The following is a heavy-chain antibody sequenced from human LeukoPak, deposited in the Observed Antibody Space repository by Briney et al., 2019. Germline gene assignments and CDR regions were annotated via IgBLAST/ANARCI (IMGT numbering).Heavy chain of an antibody. V-gene: IGHV3-21*01. CDR2: ISSSSDYI. D-gene: IGHD1-1*01. Sequence: GRSLRLSCAASGFTFSSYSMNWVRQAPGKGLEWVSSISSSSDYIYYADSVKGRFTISRDNAKNSLYLQMNSLRAEDTAVYYCARDPTGYNWFDPWGQGTLVTVSS. CDR3: ARDPTGYNWFDP. CDR1: GFTFSSYS. J-gene: IGHJ5*02.